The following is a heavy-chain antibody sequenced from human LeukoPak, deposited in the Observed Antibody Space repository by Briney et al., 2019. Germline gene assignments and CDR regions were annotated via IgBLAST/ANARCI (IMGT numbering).Heavy chain of an antibody. CDR1: GFTVSSNY. CDR3: ARGYSGSSDY. Sequence: GGSLRLSCAASGFTVSSNYMSWVRQAPGKGLEWVSVIYSGGSTYYADSVKGRFTISRHNSKNTLYLQMNSLRAEGTAVYYCARGYSGSSDYWGQGTLVTVSS. V-gene: IGHV3-53*04. D-gene: IGHD1-26*01. J-gene: IGHJ4*02. CDR2: IYSGGST.